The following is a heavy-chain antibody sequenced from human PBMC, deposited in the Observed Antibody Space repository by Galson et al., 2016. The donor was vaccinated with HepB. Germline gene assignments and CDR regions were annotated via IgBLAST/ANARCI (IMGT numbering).Heavy chain of an antibody. V-gene: IGHV1-18*01. J-gene: IGHJ6*02. CDR1: GYTFTSFT. Sequence: SVKVSCKASGYTFTSFTIGWVRQAPGQGLEWMGWITDYNGNTNYAQKLQGRVTMTTDTSTSTAYMQLRSLRSDDTAVYYCARGAFCTFSDCSVQHSYYNKGMDVWGQGTTVSVSS. D-gene: IGHD2-21*02. CDR2: ITDYNGNT. CDR3: ARGAFCTFSDCSVQHSYYNKGMDV.